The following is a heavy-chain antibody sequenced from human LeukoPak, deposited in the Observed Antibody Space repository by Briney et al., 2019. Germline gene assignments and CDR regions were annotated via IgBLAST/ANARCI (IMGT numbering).Heavy chain of an antibody. J-gene: IGHJ4*02. V-gene: IGHV3-21*01. CDR1: GFTFSSYS. CDR3: ARAFYYYDSSGYYGY. Sequence: PGGSLRLSCAASGFTFSSYSMNWVRQAPGKGLEWVSSISSSSSYIYYADSVKGRFTISRDNAKNSLYLQMNSLRAEDTAVYYCARAFYYYDSSGYYGYWGQGTLVTVSS. D-gene: IGHD3-22*01. CDR2: ISSSSSYI.